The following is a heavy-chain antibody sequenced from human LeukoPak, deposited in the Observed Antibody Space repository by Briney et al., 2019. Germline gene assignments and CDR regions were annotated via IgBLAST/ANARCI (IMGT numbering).Heavy chain of an antibody. V-gene: IGHV4-59*01. CDR2: IYYSGST. J-gene: IGHJ6*02. CDR3: ARDRYGWLGEFEYGMDV. Sequence: SETLSLTCTVSGGSISSYYWSWIRQPPGKGLEWIGYIYYSGSTNYNPSLKSRVTISVDTSKNQFSLKLSSVTAADTAVYYCARDRYGWLGEFEYGMDVWGQGTTVTVSS. D-gene: IGHD3-10*01. CDR1: GGSISSYY.